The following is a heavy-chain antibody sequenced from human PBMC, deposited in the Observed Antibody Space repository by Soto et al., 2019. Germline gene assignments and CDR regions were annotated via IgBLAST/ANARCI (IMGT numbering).Heavy chain of an antibody. CDR1: GFTFSSYG. CDR2: ISYDGSNK. CDR3: AKYPDYGDLHFDY. V-gene: IGHV3-30*18. D-gene: IGHD4-17*01. J-gene: IGHJ4*02. Sequence: QVQLVESGGGVVQPGRSLRLSCAASGFTFSSYGMHWVRQAPGKGLEWVAVISYDGSNKYYADSVKGRFTISRDNSKNTLYLQMNSLRAEDTAVYYCAKYPDYGDLHFDYWGQGTLVTVSS.